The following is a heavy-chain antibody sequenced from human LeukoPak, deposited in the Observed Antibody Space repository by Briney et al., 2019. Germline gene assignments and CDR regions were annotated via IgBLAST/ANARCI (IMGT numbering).Heavy chain of an antibody. Sequence: GASVKVSCKASGYTFTGYYIHWVRQAPGQGLEWMGWINPDSGGTKSAQKFQGRVTMTRDTSISTAYMELSRLRSDDTAVYYCARAPLAMIAPFDYWGQGTLVTVSS. D-gene: IGHD3-22*01. J-gene: IGHJ4*02. CDR2: INPDSGGT. CDR1: GYTFTGYY. V-gene: IGHV1-2*02. CDR3: ARAPLAMIAPFDY.